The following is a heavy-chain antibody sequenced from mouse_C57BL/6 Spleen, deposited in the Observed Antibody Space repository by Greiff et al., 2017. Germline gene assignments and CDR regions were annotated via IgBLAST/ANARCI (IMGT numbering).Heavy chain of an antibody. CDR1: GYTFTDHT. Sequence: VQLQESDAELVKPGASVKISCKVSGYTFTDHTIHWMKQRPEQGLEWLGYIYPRDGSTKYNEKFKGKATLTADKSSSTAYMQLNSLTSEDSAVYFCAEGDGYYWYFDVWGTGTTVTVSS. V-gene: IGHV1-78*01. D-gene: IGHD2-3*01. J-gene: IGHJ1*03. CDR2: IYPRDGST. CDR3: AEGDGYYWYFDV.